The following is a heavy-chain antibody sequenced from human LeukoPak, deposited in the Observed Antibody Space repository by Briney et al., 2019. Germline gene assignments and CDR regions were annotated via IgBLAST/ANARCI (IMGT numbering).Heavy chain of an antibody. Sequence: GGSLRLSCAASGFTFSSYSMNWVRQAPGKGLEWVSSISSSRYIYYAHSVKGRFTISRDNAKNSLYLQMNSLRAADTAVYYCARDLDWGQGTLVTVSS. CDR3: ARDLD. J-gene: IGHJ4*02. CDR1: GFTFSSYS. CDR2: ISSSRYI. V-gene: IGHV3-21*01.